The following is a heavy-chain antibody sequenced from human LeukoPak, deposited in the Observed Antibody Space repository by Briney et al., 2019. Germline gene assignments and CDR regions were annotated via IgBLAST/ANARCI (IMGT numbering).Heavy chain of an antibody. CDR2: ISGSGGST. CDR1: GFTFSSYA. V-gene: IGHV3-23*01. D-gene: IGHD3-3*01. Sequence: GGSLRLSCAASGFTFSSYAMSWVRQAPGKGLEWVSAISGSGGSTYYADSVKGRFTISRDNSKNTLYLQMNSLRAEDTAVYYCAKDSNTFWSGYTRDYWSQGTLVTVSS. CDR3: AKDSNTFWSGYTRDY. J-gene: IGHJ4*02.